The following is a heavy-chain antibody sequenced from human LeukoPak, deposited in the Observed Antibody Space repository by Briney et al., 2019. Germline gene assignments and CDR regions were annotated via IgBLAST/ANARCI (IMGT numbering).Heavy chain of an antibody. CDR3: ARQRGSLDIVVVNTLPPLPHYFDY. D-gene: IGHD2-2*03. J-gene: IGHJ4*02. CDR2: IYYSGST. Sequence: PSQTLSLTCTVSGGSISSGDYYWSWIRQPPGKGLEWIGYIYYSGSTYYNPSLKSRVTISVDTSKNQFSLKLSSVTAADTAVYYCARQRGSLDIVVVNTLPPLPHYFDYWGQGTLVTVSS. CDR1: GGSISSGDYY. V-gene: IGHV4-30-4*01.